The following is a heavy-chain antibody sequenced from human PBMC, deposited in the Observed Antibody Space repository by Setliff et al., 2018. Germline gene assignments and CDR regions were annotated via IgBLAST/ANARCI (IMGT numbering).Heavy chain of an antibody. Sequence: SETLSLTCTVSGGSISSYYWSWIRQPAGKGLEWIGRIYTSGSTNYNPSLKSRVTMSVDKSKNQFSLKLSSVTAADTAVYYCARSYYNFWSGYYRVNWFDPWGQGTLVTVSS. V-gene: IGHV4-4*07. CDR2: IYTSGST. J-gene: IGHJ5*02. D-gene: IGHD3-3*01. CDR3: ARSYYNFWSGYYRVNWFDP. CDR1: GGSISSYY.